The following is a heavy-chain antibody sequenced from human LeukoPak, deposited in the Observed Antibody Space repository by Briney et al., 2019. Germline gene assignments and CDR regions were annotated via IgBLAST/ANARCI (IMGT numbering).Heavy chain of an antibody. Sequence: GGSLRLSCAASGFTFSSYWMSWVRQAPGKGLEWVANIKQDGSEKYYVDSVKGRFTISRDNAKNSLYLQMNSLRAEDTAVYYCAREGIAAEGLFDYWGQGTLVTVSS. J-gene: IGHJ4*02. D-gene: IGHD6-13*01. CDR3: AREGIAAEGLFDY. V-gene: IGHV3-7*01. CDR1: GFTFSSYW. CDR2: IKQDGSEK.